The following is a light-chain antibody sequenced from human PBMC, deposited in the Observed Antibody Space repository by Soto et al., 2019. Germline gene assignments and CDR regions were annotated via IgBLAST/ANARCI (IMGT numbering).Light chain of an antibody. CDR3: QQANSFPLT. CDR1: QSINSY. Sequence: DIQMTQSPSSLSASVGDRVTITCRTSQSINSYLNWYQQKQGEAPKLLIYAASSLESGVPSRFSGSGSGTDFTLTISSLQPEDFATYFCQQANSFPLTFGGGTKVDIK. V-gene: IGKV1-39*01. CDR2: AAS. J-gene: IGKJ4*01.